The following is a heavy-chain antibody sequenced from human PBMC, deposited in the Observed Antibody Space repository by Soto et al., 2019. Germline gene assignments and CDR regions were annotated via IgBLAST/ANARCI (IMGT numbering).Heavy chain of an antibody. J-gene: IGHJ2*01. Sequence: QVQLVESGGGVVQPGRSLRLSCAASGFTFSSYGMHWVRQAPGKGLEWVAVIWYDGSNKYYADSVKGRFTISRDSSKNTLYLQMNSLRAEDTAVYYCARDSGDGYNPWYFDLWGRGTLVTVSS. D-gene: IGHD5-12*01. CDR3: ARDSGDGYNPWYFDL. CDR1: GFTFSSYG. V-gene: IGHV3-33*01. CDR2: IWYDGSNK.